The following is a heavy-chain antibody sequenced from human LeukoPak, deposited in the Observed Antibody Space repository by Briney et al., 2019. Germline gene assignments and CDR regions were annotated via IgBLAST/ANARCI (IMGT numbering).Heavy chain of an antibody. V-gene: IGHV3-21*01. CDR3: ARVHREFGDKGFCLDY. J-gene: IGHJ4*02. CDR2: ISSSNNYI. Sequence: GGSLRLSCAASGFTFSTYSMNWVRQAPGKGLEWVSSISSSNNYIYYADSVKGRFTISRDNAKNSLFLQMNSLRAEDTAVYYCARVHREFGDKGFCLDYWGQGTLVTVSS. CDR1: GFTFSTYS. D-gene: IGHD3-10*01.